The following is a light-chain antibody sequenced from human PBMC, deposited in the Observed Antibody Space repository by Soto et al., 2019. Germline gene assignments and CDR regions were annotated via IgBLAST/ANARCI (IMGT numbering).Light chain of an antibody. Sequence: DIQMTQSPSSLSASVGDRVTITCRASQSISSYLNWYQQKPGKAPKLLIYAASSLQSGVPSRFSGSGSGTDFTLTISSLQPEDFATYYCQQTNSIPITFGQGTRLEIK. CDR1: QSISSY. J-gene: IGKJ5*01. CDR3: QQTNSIPIT. V-gene: IGKV1-39*01. CDR2: AAS.